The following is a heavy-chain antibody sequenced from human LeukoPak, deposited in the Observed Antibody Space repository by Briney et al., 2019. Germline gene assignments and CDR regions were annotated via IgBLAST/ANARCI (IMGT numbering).Heavy chain of an antibody. V-gene: IGHV1-8*01. CDR1: GYTFTSYD. D-gene: IGHD3-22*01. CDR3: ARAGVVIRYYYMDV. Sequence: GASVKVSCKASGYTFTSYDINWVRQATGQGLEWMGWMNPNSGNTGYAQKFQGRVTMTRNTSISTAYMELSSLRSEDTAVYYCARAGVVIRYYYMDVWGKGTTVTISS. J-gene: IGHJ6*03. CDR2: MNPNSGNT.